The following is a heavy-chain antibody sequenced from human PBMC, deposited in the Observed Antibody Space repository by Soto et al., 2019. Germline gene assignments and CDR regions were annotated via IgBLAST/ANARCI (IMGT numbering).Heavy chain of an antibody. Sequence: QITLKESGPTLVKPTQTLTLTCTYSGFSLRTTGVGVGWIRQPPGKALEWLGIIYWNVDKRYSPSLKSRFTLTSDISKSQVVLTMTNMDPVDTATYYCAHTWGLPFDYWGQGTLVIVSS. CDR1: GFSLRTTGVG. CDR2: IYWNVDK. V-gene: IGHV2-5*01. CDR3: AHTWGLPFDY. J-gene: IGHJ4*02. D-gene: IGHD3-16*01.